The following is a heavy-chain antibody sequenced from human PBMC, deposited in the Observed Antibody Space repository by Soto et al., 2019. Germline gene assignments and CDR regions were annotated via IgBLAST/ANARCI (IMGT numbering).Heavy chain of an antibody. D-gene: IGHD1-26*01. CDR1: GFTFDDYA. CDR2: ISWNSGSI. CDR3: AKDISGRGSFYYYYGMDV. J-gene: IGHJ6*02. V-gene: IGHV3-9*01. Sequence: EVQLVESGGGLVQPGRSLRLSCAASGFTFDDYAMHWVRQAPGKGLEWVSGISWNSGSIGYADSVKARFTISRDNANSSLYLQMNSLRAEDTAFYYCAKDISGRGSFYYYYGMDVWDQGTTVTVSS.